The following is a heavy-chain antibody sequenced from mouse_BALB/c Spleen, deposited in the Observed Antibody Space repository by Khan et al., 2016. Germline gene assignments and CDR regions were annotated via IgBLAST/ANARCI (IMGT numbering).Heavy chain of an antibody. CDR1: GYTFTNYG. CDR2: INTYTEAP. Sequence: QIQLVQSGPELKKPGETVKISCKASGYTFTNYGMNWVKRAPGKVLKWMGWINTYTEAPTYADDFKGRFAFSLETYASTAYLQINNLKNEDMATYFCARSDDYGNDYWGQGTTLTVSS. CDR3: ARSDDYGNDY. J-gene: IGHJ2*01. D-gene: IGHD1-2*01. V-gene: IGHV9-1*02.